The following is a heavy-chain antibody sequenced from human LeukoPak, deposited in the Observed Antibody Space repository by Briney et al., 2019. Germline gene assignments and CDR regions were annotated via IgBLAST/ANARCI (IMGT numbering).Heavy chain of an antibody. D-gene: IGHD3-10*01. J-gene: IGHJ4*02. CDR3: ASSALYGSGSYLFNF. Sequence: SETLSLTCTVSGGSISSYYWSWIRQPPGKGLEWIGYIYYSGSTNYNPSLKSRVTISVDTSKNQFSLKLSSVTAADTAVYYCASSALYGSGSYLFNFWGQGTLVTVSS. CDR1: GGSISSYY. V-gene: IGHV4-59*08. CDR2: IYYSGST.